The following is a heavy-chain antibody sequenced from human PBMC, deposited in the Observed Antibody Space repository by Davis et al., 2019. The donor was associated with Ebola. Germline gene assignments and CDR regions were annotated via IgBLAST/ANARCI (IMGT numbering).Heavy chain of an antibody. CDR2: INEDGSEK. CDR1: GFTFYRYE. J-gene: IGHJ3*02. CDR3: ARHGPGSFPI. D-gene: IGHD3-10*01. Sequence: GGSLRLSCAASGFTFYRYEMNWVRQAPGKGLESVANINEDGSEKYYIDSLKGRFTISRDNAKNLLFLQMNSLRAEDTAVYYCARHGPGSFPIWGQGTMVTVSS. V-gene: IGHV3-7*03.